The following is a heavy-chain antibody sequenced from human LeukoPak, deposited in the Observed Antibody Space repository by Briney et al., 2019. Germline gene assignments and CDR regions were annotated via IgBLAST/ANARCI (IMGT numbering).Heavy chain of an antibody. CDR1: GFTFSDYY. D-gene: IGHD2-15*01. CDR2: ISSSGSTI. J-gene: IGHJ4*01. CDR3: ARDLRALGYCSGGSSYMLDY. Sequence: GGSLRLSCAASGFTFSDYYMSWIRQAPGKGLEWVSYISSSGSTIYYADSVKGRFTISRDNAKNSLYLQMNSLRAEDTAVYYCARDLRALGYCSGGSSYMLDYWGHGTLVTVSS. V-gene: IGHV3-11*04.